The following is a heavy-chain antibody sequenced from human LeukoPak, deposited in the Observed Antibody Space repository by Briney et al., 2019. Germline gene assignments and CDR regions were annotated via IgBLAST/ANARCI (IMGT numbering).Heavy chain of an antibody. Sequence: SETLSLTCIVSGGSISSSNYYWGWIRQPPGKGLEWIGSIFHSGGTYYNPSLKSRVTISVDTSKNQFSLKLSSVTAADTAVYYCARGSWSTSLSFDYWGQGTLVTVSS. V-gene: IGHV4-39*07. CDR2: IFHSGGT. CDR3: ARGSWSTSLSFDY. D-gene: IGHD2/OR15-2a*01. CDR1: GGSISSSNYY. J-gene: IGHJ4*02.